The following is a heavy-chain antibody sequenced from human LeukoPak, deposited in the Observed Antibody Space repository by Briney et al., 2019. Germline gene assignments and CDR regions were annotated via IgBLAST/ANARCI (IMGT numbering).Heavy chain of an antibody. CDR3: ARAGEEVVVPAAPDY. Sequence: GGSLRLSCAASGFSFRSHGMNWVRQAPGKGLEWVSYISSSGSTIYYADSVKGRFTISRDNAKNSLYLQMNSLRAEDTAVYYCARAGEEVVVPAAPDYWGQGTLVTVSS. CDR1: GFSFRSHG. CDR2: ISSSGSTI. V-gene: IGHV3-48*04. D-gene: IGHD2-2*01. J-gene: IGHJ4*02.